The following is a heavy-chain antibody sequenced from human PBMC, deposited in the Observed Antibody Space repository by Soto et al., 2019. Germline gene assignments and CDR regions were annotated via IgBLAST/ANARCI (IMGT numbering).Heavy chain of an antibody. CDR1: GGSISSYY. D-gene: IGHD3-10*01. CDR3: ARVLYRGVFLLFDP. CDR2: IYYSGST. V-gene: IGHV4-59*01. J-gene: IGHJ5*02. Sequence: SETLSLTCTVSGGSISSYYWSWIRQPPWKGLEWIGYIYYSGSTNYNPSLKSRVTISVGTSKNQFSLKLSSVTAADTAVYYCARVLYRGVFLLFDPWGQGTLVTVSS.